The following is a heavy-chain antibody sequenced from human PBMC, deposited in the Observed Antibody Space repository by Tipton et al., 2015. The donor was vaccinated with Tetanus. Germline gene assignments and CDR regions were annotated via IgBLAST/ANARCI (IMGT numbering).Heavy chain of an antibody. CDR3: ARDRGGRIDAFDI. J-gene: IGHJ3*02. Sequence: SLRLSCAASGFTFSSYSMNWVRQAPGKGLEWVSSISSSSSYIYYADSVKGRFTISRDNAKNSLYLQMNSLRAEDTAVYYCARDRGGRIDAFDIWGQGTMVPVSS. CDR1: GFTFSSYS. V-gene: IGHV3-21*01. D-gene: IGHD3-16*01. CDR2: ISSSSSYI.